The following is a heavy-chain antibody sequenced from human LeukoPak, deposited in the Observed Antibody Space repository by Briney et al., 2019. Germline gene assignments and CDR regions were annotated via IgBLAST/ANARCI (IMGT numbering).Heavy chain of an antibody. Sequence: GESLKISCKGSGYSFTNYWIGWVRQMPGKGLEWMGIIYPGDSDTRYSPSFQGQVTISADKSISTAYLQWSSLKASDTAMYYCARRGYSYGYGVDYWGQGTLVTVSS. CDR1: GYSFTNYW. J-gene: IGHJ4*02. CDR3: ARRGYSYGYGVDY. CDR2: IYPGDSDT. D-gene: IGHD5-18*01. V-gene: IGHV5-51*01.